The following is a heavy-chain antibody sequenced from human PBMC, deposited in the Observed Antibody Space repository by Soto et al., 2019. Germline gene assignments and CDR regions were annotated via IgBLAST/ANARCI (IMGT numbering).Heavy chain of an antibody. CDR2: VYDSGSS. V-gene: IGHV4-4*07. CDR1: GGSISSFY. D-gene: IGHD6-19*01. CDR3: ARGVAETDFYPWANWFDL. Sequence: SETLSLTCNVSGGSISSFYWTWIRQPAGGRLEWIGRVYDSGSSNYNPSLKTRITMSLHRSRSQFSLSLYSVTAADTAVYYCARGVAETDFYPWANWFDLWGQGMLVTVSS. J-gene: IGHJ5*02.